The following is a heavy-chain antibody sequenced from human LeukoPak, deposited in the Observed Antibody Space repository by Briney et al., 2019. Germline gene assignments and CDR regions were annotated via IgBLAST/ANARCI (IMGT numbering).Heavy chain of an antibody. CDR3: ARDRSPTNYYDTTGPGY. J-gene: IGHJ4*02. V-gene: IGHV3-30-3*01. CDR1: GFTFDSYS. D-gene: IGHD3-22*01. CDR2: ISYDGSNK. Sequence: GGSLRLSCAASGFTFDSYSMHWVRQAPGKGLEWVALISYDGSNKFYADSVKGRFTISRDNSKNTLSLQVNSLRAEDTAVYYCARDRSPTNYYDTTGPGYWGQGTLVTVSS.